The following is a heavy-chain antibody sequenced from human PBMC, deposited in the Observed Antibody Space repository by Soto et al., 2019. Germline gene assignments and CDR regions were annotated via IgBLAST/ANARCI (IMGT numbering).Heavy chain of an antibody. D-gene: IGHD4-17*01. Sequence: QVQLVQSGAEEKKPGASVKVSCKASGYTFTIYAMHWGRQAPGQRLEWMEWINAGNGNTKYSPKFQGRVTITRDTSAGTAFMELISLRFQATAVHYCASESYGGVVDYWGQGTLVTVSS. J-gene: IGHJ4*02. CDR1: GYTFTIYA. V-gene: IGHV1-3*05. CDR2: INAGNGNT. CDR3: ASESYGGVVDY.